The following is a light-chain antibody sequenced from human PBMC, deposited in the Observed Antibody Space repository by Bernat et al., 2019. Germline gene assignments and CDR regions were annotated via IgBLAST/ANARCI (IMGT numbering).Light chain of an antibody. V-gene: IGLV2-8*01. CDR2: DVS. CDR1: SSDIGTYNY. Sequence: QSALTQSPSASGSPGQSVTISCTGTSSDIGTYNYVSWYQQNPGKAPKLLIYDVSERPSGVPDRFSGSKSGNTASLTVSGLLAEDEADYYCSSYADSHTVIVGGGTKLTVL. CDR3: SSYADSHTVI. J-gene: IGLJ2*01.